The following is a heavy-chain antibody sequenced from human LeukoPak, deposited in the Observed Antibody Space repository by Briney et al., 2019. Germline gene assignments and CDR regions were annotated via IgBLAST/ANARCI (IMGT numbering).Heavy chain of an antibody. D-gene: IGHD6-13*01. V-gene: IGHV3-21*01. CDR2: ISSSSNYI. CDR1: GFTFSSYT. J-gene: IGHJ4*02. CDR3: ARLRTKLAIAAATW. Sequence: GGSLRLSCAASGFTFSSYTMNWVRQAPGKGLEWVSSISSSSNYIYYADSVKGRFTISRDNSKNTLYLQMNSLRAEDTAVYYCARLRTKLAIAAATWWGQGTLVTVSS.